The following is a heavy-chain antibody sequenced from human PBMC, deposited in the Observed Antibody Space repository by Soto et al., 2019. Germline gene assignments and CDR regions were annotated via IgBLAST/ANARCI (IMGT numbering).Heavy chain of an antibody. J-gene: IGHJ4*02. CDR3: ARDPQSSTTVTIMDY. Sequence: EVQLVESGGGLVQPGGSLRLSCAASGFTFSNYAMNWVRQAPGKGLEWVSYISHKSSAIYHADSVKGRFTISRDNAKNSLYLQINSLRDEDTAVYYCARDPQSSTTVTIMDYWGQGTLVTVSS. V-gene: IGHV3-48*02. CDR1: GFTFSNYA. D-gene: IGHD4-17*01. CDR2: ISHKSSAI.